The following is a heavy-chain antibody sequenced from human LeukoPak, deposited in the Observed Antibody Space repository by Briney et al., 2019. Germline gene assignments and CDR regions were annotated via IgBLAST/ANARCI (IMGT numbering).Heavy chain of an antibody. CDR2: ISGSGGGT. D-gene: IGHD2-15*01. CDR1: GFIFSSYA. Sequence: GGSLRLSCVASGFIFSSYAMSWIRQAPGKGLEWVSLISGSGGGTHYTDSVKGRFTISRDNSKSTLYLQINSLRADDTAVYYCAKVSEDFAVVVSRAFDYWGQGTLVTVSS. V-gene: IGHV3-23*01. J-gene: IGHJ4*02. CDR3: AKVSEDFAVVVSRAFDY.